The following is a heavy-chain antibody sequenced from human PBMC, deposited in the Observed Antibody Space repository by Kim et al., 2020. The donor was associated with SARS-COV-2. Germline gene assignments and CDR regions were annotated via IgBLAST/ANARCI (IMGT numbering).Heavy chain of an antibody. CDR3: AKPTPDSGVDFDY. D-gene: IGHD4-17*01. V-gene: IGHV3-30*18. CDR1: GFTFSSYG. J-gene: IGHJ4*02. Sequence: GGSLRLSCAASGFTFSSYGMHWVRQAPGKGLEWVAVISYDGSNKYYADSVKGRFTISRDNSKNTLYLQMNSLRAEDTAVYYCAKPTPDSGVDFDYWGQGTLVTVSS. CDR2: ISYDGSNK.